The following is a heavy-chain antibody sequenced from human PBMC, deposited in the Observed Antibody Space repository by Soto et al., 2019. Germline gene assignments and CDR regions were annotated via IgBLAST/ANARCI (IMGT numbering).Heavy chain of an antibody. V-gene: IGHV5-51*01. CDR1: GYSFTSYW. CDR3: ARLGSSSWYYYYYGMDV. Sequence: GESLKISCKGSGYSFTSYWIGWVRQMPGKGLEWMGIIYPGDSDTRYSPSFQGQVTISADKSISTAYLQWSSLKASDTAMYYCARLGSSSWYYYYYGMDVWGQGTTVTVS. CDR2: IYPGDSDT. J-gene: IGHJ6*02. D-gene: IGHD6-13*01.